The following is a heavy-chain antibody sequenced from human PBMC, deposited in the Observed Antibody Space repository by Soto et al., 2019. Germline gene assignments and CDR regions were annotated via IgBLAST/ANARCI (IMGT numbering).Heavy chain of an antibody. CDR2: ISSYNGDT. CDR3: AREGVAPSYDYVMDV. J-gene: IGHJ6*02. CDR1: GYTFTRSG. D-gene: IGHD5-12*01. Sequence: GASVKVSCKASGYTFTRSGISWVRQVPGQGPEWMGWISSYNGDTNYAQTFQGRDTMTTDTSTSTAYMELRSLRSDDTAVYYCAREGVAPSYDYVMDVWGQGTPVSVSS. V-gene: IGHV1-18*01.